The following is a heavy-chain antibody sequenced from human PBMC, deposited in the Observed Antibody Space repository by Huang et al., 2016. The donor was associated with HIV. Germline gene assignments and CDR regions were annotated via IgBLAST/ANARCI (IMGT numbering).Heavy chain of an antibody. CDR3: ARLTSGWYQDY. V-gene: IGHV1-8*01. D-gene: IGHD6-19*01. Sequence: QVQLVQSGPEVKKPGASVKVSCQTSGYIFSNYDINWVRQAPGQGLQWMGWLNTNSGKTAYGQNVQGIVTLTRSTSTGAAYMVLNSLTSQDTAVYYCARLTSGWYQDYWGQGTLVTVSS. CDR1: GYIFSNYD. CDR2: LNTNSGKT. J-gene: IGHJ4*02.